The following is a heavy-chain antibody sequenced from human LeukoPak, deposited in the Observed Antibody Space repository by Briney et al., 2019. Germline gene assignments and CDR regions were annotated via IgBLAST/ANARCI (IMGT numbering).Heavy chain of an antibody. V-gene: IGHV3-23*01. CDR1: GFTFSSYA. Sequence: QTGGSLRLSCAASGFTFSSYAMSWVRQAPGKGLEWVSAISGSGGSTYYADSVKGRFTISRDNSKNTLYLQMNSLRAEDTAVYYCANSYCSGGSCYSDYGYYYYGMDVWGQGTTVTVSS. D-gene: IGHD2-15*01. CDR2: ISGSGGST. CDR3: ANSYCSGGSCYSDYGYYYYGMDV. J-gene: IGHJ6*02.